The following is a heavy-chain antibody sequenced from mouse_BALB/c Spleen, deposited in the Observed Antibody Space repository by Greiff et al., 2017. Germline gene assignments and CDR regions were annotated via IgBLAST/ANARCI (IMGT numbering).Heavy chain of an antibody. V-gene: IGHV3-8*02. D-gene: IGHD2-10*02. CDR2: ISYSGST. CDR1: GDSITSGY. CDR3: ARGEYGNYVWYFDV. Sequence: EVQRVESGPSLVKPSQTLSLTCSVTGDSITSGYWNWIRKFPGNKLEYMGYISYSGSTYYNPSLKSRISITRDTSKNQYYLQLNSVTTEDTATYYCARGEYGNYVWYFDVWGAGTTVTVSS. J-gene: IGHJ1*01.